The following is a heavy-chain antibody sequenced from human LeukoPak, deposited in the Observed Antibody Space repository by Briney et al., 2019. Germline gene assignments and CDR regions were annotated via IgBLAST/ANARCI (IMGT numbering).Heavy chain of an antibody. CDR1: GFTLSSYA. D-gene: IGHD6-6*01. Sequence: GESLNLSCAASGFTLSSYAMNWVRQAPGKGLEWIAAISSSGGGSAIFYADSLKGRFTISRDNSKNTLYLQMNSLSGEDTSVYYCARKSLAARGMDYWGQGSLVTVCS. CDR2: ISSSGGGSAI. J-gene: IGHJ4*02. CDR3: ARKSLAARGMDY. V-gene: IGHV3-23*01.